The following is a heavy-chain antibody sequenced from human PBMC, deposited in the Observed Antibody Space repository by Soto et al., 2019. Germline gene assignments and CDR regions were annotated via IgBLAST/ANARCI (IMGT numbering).Heavy chain of an antibody. D-gene: IGHD5-12*01. J-gene: IGHJ6*02. Sequence: HSNTASELNIISHSMNWVSQPPGKGLEWVSSVSSSSSYIYYADSVKGRFTISRDNAKNALYLQMSSLRAEDTVVDNCSRDSGNSSAYYGMGVCGQGNTV. CDR3: SRDSGNSSAYYGMGV. CDR1: ELNIISHS. V-gene: IGHV3-21*01. CDR2: VSSSSSYI.